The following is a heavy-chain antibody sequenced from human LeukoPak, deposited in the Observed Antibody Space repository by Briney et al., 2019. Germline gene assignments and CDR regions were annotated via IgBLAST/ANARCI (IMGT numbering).Heavy chain of an antibody. CDR2: MNPKRGDT. CDR1: GYIFIDYE. V-gene: IGHV1-8*02. Sequence: ASVRVSCKASGYIFIDYEINWVRQAPGQGLEWMAWMNPKRGDTGYEQKFQGRVTITRDSSISTVYMELSSLRSEDTALYYCAGGRYMDVWGKGTTVTVSS. CDR3: AGGRYMDV. J-gene: IGHJ6*03.